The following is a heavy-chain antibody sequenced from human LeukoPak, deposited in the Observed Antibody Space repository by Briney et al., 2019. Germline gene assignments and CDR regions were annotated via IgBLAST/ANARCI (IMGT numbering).Heavy chain of an antibody. CDR2: ISGSGGST. V-gene: IGHV3-23*01. CDR1: GFTFSSYA. D-gene: IGHD3-10*01. Sequence: GGSLRLSCAASGFTFSSYAMSWVRQAPGKGLEWVSAISGSGGSTYYADSVKGRFTISRDNSKNTLYLQMNSLRAEDTAVYYCAREPGRGITMVRGVIIGSMDVWGQGTTVTVSS. J-gene: IGHJ6*02. CDR3: AREPGRGITMVRGVIIGSMDV.